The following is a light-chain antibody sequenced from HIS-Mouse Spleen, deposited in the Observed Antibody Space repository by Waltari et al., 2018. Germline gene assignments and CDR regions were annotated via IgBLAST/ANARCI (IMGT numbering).Light chain of an antibody. V-gene: IGLV3-19*01. CDR2: GKN. J-gene: IGLJ2*01. CDR3: NSRDSSGNHVV. CDR1: SLRSYY. Sequence: SSELTQDPAVSVALGQTVRITCQGGSLRSYYAIWYPQKPGQAPVLASYGKNNRHSGIPDRFSGSSSGNTASLTVTGAQAEDEADYYCNSRDSSGNHVVFGGGTKLTVL.